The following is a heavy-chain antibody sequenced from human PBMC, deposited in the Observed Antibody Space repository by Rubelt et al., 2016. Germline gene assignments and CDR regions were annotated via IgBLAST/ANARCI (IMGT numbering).Heavy chain of an antibody. CDR1: GGTFSSYA. CDR3: ASPPYDILTGYDYYYGMDV. D-gene: IGHD3-9*01. J-gene: IGHJ6*02. V-gene: IGHV1-69*06. Sequence: QVQLVQSGAEVKKPGSSVKVSCKASGGTFSSYAISWVRQAPGQGLEWMGGIIPIFGTANYAQKVQGRVTITADKSTSTAYMALSSLRSEDTAVYYCASPPYDILTGYDYYYGMDVWGQGTTVTVSS. CDR2: IIPIFGTA.